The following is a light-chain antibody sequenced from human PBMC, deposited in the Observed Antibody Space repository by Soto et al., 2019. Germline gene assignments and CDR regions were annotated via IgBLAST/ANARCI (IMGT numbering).Light chain of an antibody. V-gene: IGKV1-39*01. Sequence: DIQMTQSPSSLSASVGDRVTITCRASQTSSTYLNWYQQKPGKAPRLLIYDASSLLSGVPSRLSGSGSGTDFTLTIASLQPEDFSTYYCQQSDSTPYTCGQGTNVEI. CDR1: QTSSTY. CDR2: DAS. J-gene: IGKJ2*01. CDR3: QQSDSTPYT.